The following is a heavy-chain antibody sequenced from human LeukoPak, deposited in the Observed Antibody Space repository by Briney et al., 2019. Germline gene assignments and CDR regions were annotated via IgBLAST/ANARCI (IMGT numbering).Heavy chain of an antibody. CDR2: IRYDGSSK. CDR3: AKGLDYHLDN. J-gene: IGHJ4*02. Sequence: PGGSLRLSCGASGFTFKHYGMHWVRQAPGKGLEWVTFIRYDGSSKFYADSVKGRFTISRDNSKNTLDLQMNSLRVEDTALYYCAKGLDYHLDNWGQGALVTVSS. CDR1: GFTFKHYG. V-gene: IGHV3-30*02. D-gene: IGHD4-11*01.